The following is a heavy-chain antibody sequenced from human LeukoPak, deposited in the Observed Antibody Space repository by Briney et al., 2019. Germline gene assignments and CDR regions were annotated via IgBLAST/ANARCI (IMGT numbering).Heavy chain of an antibody. Sequence: PGGSLRLSCAASGFTFSGSAMHWVRQASGKGLEWVGRIRGKANSYATAYAASVKGRFTISRDDSKNTAYLQMNSLKTKDTAVYYCTKYGEYYYYGMDVWGQGTTVTVSS. D-gene: IGHD3-10*01. J-gene: IGHJ6*02. CDR2: IRGKANSYAT. CDR1: GFTFSGSA. CDR3: TKYGEYYYYGMDV. V-gene: IGHV3-73*01.